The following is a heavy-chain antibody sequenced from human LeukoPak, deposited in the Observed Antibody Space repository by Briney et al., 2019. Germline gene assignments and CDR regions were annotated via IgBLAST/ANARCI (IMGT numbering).Heavy chain of an antibody. CDR2: INPSDSYT. Sequence: GEALKISCRGSGYIFTSYWITWVRPVPGQGLEWRGRINPSDSYTNYSPLFQGHVTISPDKSLNTAYLQWSRLKASDTATDYCARHRSIAARTYYSGQGTLVTVSS. CDR1: GYIFTSYW. D-gene: IGHD6-6*01. V-gene: IGHV5-10-1*01. CDR3: ARHRSIAARTYY. J-gene: IGHJ4*02.